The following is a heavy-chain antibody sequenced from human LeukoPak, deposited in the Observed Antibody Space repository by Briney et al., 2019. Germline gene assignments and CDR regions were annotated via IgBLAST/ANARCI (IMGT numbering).Heavy chain of an antibody. CDR2: IYSGGSP. J-gene: IGHJ4*02. V-gene: IGHV4-4*07. Sequence: SETLSLTCTVSGGSISSYYWGWIRQPAGKGLEWIGRIYSGGSPNYNPSLKSRVTISVDKSKNQFSLKLTSVTAADTAVYYCARGVYGSGSQDYWGQGTLATVSS. CDR3: ARGVYGSGSQDY. D-gene: IGHD3-10*01. CDR1: GGSISSYY.